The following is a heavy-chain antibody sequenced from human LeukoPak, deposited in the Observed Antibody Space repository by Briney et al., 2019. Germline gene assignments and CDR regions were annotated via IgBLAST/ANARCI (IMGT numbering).Heavy chain of an antibody. J-gene: IGHJ6*02. V-gene: IGHV7-4-1*02. D-gene: IGHD3-9*01. CDR3: ARDGERYYDILTGTGSGMDV. CDR1: GYTFNSYA. Sequence: ASVKVSCKASGYTFNSYAMNWVRQAPGQGLEWMGWINTNTRNPTYAQGFTGRFVFSLDTSVSTAYLQISSLKAEDTAVYYCARDGERYYDILTGTGSGMDVWGQGTTVTVSS. CDR2: INTNTRNP.